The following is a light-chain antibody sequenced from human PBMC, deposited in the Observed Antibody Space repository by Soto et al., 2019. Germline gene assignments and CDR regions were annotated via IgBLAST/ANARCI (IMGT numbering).Light chain of an antibody. CDR1: SSDVGSYNS. CDR2: GVS. CDR3: SSYTTSASYV. V-gene: IGLV2-14*01. Sequence: QSALTHPASVSGSPGQSITISCTGTSSDVGSYNSVSWYQQHPGKAPKLMIYGVSNRPSGVSIRFSGSKSGNTASLTISGLQAEDEGDYYCSSYTTSASYVFRTGTKVPVL. J-gene: IGLJ1*01.